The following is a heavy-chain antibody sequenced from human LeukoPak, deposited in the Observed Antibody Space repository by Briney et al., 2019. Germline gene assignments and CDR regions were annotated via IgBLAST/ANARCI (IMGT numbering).Heavy chain of an antibody. Sequence: GASLKVSCKASGYTFTGYYMHWVRHTPGQGLEWMGWINPNSGGTNYAQKFQGRVTMTRDTSISTAYMELSRLRSDDTAVYYRARDRSGVRSSSNDYWGQGTLVTVSS. D-gene: IGHD3-10*01. CDR3: ARDRSGVRSSSNDY. V-gene: IGHV1-2*02. CDR1: GYTFTGYY. J-gene: IGHJ4*02. CDR2: INPNSGGT.